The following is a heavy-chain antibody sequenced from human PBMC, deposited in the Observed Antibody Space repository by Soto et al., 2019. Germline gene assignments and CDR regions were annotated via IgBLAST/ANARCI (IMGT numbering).Heavy chain of an antibody. CDR2: ISYDGSNK. CDR1: GFTFSSYG. V-gene: IGHV3-30*18. Sequence: QVQLVESGGGVVQPGRSLRLSCAASGFTFSSYGMHWVRQAPGKGLEWVAVISYDGSNKYYADSVKGRFTISRDNSKNPLYLKMNSLRAEDTAVYYCAKACGDCYVGNSWYFDLWGRGTLVTVSS. D-gene: IGHD2-21*02. CDR3: AKACGDCYVGNSWYFDL. J-gene: IGHJ2*01.